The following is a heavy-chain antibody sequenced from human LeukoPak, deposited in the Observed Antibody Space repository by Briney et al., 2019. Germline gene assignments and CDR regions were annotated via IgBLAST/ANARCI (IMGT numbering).Heavy chain of an antibody. CDR1: GGSISSYY. J-gene: IGHJ5*02. D-gene: IGHD1-26*01. Sequence: SETLSLTCTVSGGSISSYYWSWIRQPPGKGLEWIGYIYYSGSTNYNPSLKSRVTISVDTSKNQFSLKLSSVTAADTAVYYCARLFSGWFDPWGQGTLVTVSS. CDR3: ARLFSGWFDP. V-gene: IGHV4-59*01. CDR2: IYYSGST.